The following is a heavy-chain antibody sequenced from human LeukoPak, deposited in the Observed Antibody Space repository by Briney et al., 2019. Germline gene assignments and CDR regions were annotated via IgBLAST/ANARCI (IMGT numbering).Heavy chain of an antibody. Sequence: SETLSLTCTVSGGSIRSYYWSWIRQPAGKGLEWIGCMYTSGSTNYKPSLKSRVTMSVDTSKNQFSLKLSSVTAADTAVYYCARSLVLSSGSSSDFDLWGQGTLVTVSS. CDR1: GGSIRSYY. CDR2: MYTSGST. V-gene: IGHV4-4*07. D-gene: IGHD3-10*01. CDR3: ARSLVLSSGSSSDFDL. J-gene: IGHJ4*02.